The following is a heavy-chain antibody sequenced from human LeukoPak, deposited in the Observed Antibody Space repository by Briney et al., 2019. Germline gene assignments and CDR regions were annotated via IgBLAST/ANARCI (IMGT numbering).Heavy chain of an antibody. CDR1: GYTLTELS. V-gene: IGHV1-24*01. CDR2: FDPEDGET. Sequence: EASVNASSEVSGYTLTELSMHWVRQALGKGLEWMGGFDPEDGETIYAQKFQGRVTMTENTSTDTAYMELSSLRSEDTAVYYCATPSSVVADTRCDYWGEGTLVTVSS. CDR3: ATPSSVVADTRCDY. D-gene: IGHD2-15*01. J-gene: IGHJ4*02.